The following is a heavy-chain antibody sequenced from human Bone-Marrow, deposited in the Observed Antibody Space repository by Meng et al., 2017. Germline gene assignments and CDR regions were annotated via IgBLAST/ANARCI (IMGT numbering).Heavy chain of an antibody. Sequence: GESLKISCTASGFTFGDYAMSWFRQAPGKGLEWVGFIRSKAYGGTTEYAASVKGRFTISRDDSKSIAYLQMNSLKTEDTAVYYCTREWTYYDILTGYPSLDYWGQGKLVTVSS. J-gene: IGHJ4*02. D-gene: IGHD3-9*01. CDR2: IRSKAYGGTT. V-gene: IGHV3-49*03. CDR3: TREWTYYDILTGYPSLDY. CDR1: GFTFGDYA.